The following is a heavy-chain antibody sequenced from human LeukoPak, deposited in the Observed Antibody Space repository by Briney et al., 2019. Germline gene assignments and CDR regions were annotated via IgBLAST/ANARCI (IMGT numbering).Heavy chain of an antibody. CDR3: ARLNGDQPDCWYFDL. Sequence: ASVKVSCKASGYTFTGYYVHWVRQAPGQGLEWMGWINTNTGNPTYAQGFTGRFVFSLDTSVSTAYLQISSLKAEDTAVYYCARLNGDQPDCWYFDLWGRGTLVTVSS. J-gene: IGHJ2*01. CDR2: INTNTGNP. V-gene: IGHV7-4-1*02. CDR1: GYTFTGYY. D-gene: IGHD4-17*01.